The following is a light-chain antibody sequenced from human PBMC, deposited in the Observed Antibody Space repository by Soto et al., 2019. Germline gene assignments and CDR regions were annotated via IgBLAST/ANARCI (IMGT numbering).Light chain of an antibody. CDR2: GIS. V-gene: IGKV3-20*01. J-gene: IGKJ5*01. CDR3: QEHGQWPIN. Sequence: IVLTQSPGNLSLSPGEKTTLLCRASQSVSNNYLAWYQQKPGQAPRLLIYGISKRATDIPDRFSGIGSGTEFTLTISSRHPEDFATYYCQEHGQWPINVGQGTRLDIK. CDR1: QSVSNNY.